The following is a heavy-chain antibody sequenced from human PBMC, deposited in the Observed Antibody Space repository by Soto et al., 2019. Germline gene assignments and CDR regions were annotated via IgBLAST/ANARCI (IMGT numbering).Heavy chain of an antibody. Sequence: PSETLSLTCAVSGGSISSGGYSWSWIRQPPGKGMEWIGYIYHSGSTYYNPSLKSRVTISVDRSKKQFSLKLSSLTAADSAVYYCARGGITMVRGVGAFDIWGQGTMVTVSS. CDR2: IYHSGST. D-gene: IGHD3-10*01. J-gene: IGHJ3*02. V-gene: IGHV4-30-2*01. CDR3: ARGGITMVRGVGAFDI. CDR1: GGSISSGGYS.